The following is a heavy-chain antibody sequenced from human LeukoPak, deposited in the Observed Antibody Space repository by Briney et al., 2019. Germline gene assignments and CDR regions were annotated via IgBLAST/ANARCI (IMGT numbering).Heavy chain of an antibody. CDR3: ARDVGLVFDY. V-gene: IGHV3-48*03. Sequence: GGSLRLSCAASGFTFSSYEMNWVRQAPGQGLEWVSYISTSGNTIYYADSVKGRFTISRDNAKNSLYLQMKSLRAEDTAVYYCARDVGLVFDYWGQGTLVTVSS. CDR1: GFTFSSYE. CDR2: ISTSGNTI. D-gene: IGHD3/OR15-3a*01. J-gene: IGHJ4*02.